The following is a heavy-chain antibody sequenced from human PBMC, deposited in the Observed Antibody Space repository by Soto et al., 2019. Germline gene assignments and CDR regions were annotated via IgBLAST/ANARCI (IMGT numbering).Heavy chain of an antibody. Sequence: QVQLQESGPGLVKPSQTLSLTCTVSGGSISSGGYYWTWIRQHPGMGLEWIGYTYYSERNYYNPSLKRRVTISVDTSKNQFSLKVSSVAAADTDGDYGARSVFPWGQGTGVTVSS. CDR2: TYYSERN. CDR3: ARSVFP. V-gene: IGHV4-31*03. J-gene: IGHJ5*02. CDR1: GGSISSGGYY.